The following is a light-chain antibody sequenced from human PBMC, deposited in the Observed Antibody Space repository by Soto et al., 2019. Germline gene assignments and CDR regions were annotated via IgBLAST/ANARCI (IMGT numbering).Light chain of an antibody. J-gene: IGLJ1*01. CDR3: SSYSSSTVRYV. Sequence: QSVLTQPASVSGSPGQSITMSCTGTSSDVGSYDFVSWYQQHPGKAPKLLIYEVSNRPSGVSARFSGSKSDNTASLTISGLQAADEADYFCSSYSSSTVRYVFGSRTKLTVL. V-gene: IGLV2-14*01. CDR1: SSDVGSYDF. CDR2: EVS.